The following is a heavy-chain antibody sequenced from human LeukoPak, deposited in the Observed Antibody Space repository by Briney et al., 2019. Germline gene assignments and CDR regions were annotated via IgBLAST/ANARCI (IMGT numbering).Heavy chain of an antibody. CDR3: ARINREPGYSSDY. CDR1: GFTFSDYW. CDR2: ISDDGSST. J-gene: IGHJ4*02. Sequence: GGSLRLSCAASGFTFSDYWMHWVRQAPGKGLVWVSRISDDGSSTSYADSVKGRLTISRANAKNTLYLQMNSLRAEDTAVYYCARINREPGYSSDYWGQGTLVTVSS. V-gene: IGHV3-74*01. D-gene: IGHD5-18*01.